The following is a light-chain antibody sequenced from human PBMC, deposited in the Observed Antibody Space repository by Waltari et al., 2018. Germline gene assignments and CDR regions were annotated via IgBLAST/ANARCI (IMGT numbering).Light chain of an antibody. J-gene: IGLJ3*02. CDR2: EDT. V-gene: IGLV3-21*02. CDR3: QVWDSTSDHWV. Sequence: SYVLTPPPSVSVPPGPTARIPCGGNNIGTYHPHGYQQKPGQAPVLVVYEDTDRPPGIPERFSGSNSGNTATLTISRVEAGDEADYHCQVWDSTSDHWVFGGGTKLTVL. CDR1: NIGTYH.